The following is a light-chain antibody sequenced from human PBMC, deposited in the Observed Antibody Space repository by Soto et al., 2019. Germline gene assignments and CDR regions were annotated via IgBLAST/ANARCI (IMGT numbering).Light chain of an antibody. CDR1: QGINNY. Sequence: DIPMTQSPSSLSASVGDRVTITCRASQGINNYVASYQQKPGKPPNLLIYAASTLQSGDPSRFSGSGCGTDFTLASNSLQPEDVATYSCQRYSSVPVFGPGTKVDIK. CDR2: AAS. J-gene: IGKJ3*01. V-gene: IGKV1-27*01. CDR3: QRYSSVPV.